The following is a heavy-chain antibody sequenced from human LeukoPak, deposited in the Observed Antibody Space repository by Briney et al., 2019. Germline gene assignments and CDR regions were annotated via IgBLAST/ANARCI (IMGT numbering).Heavy chain of an antibody. Sequence: GGSLRLSCAASGFTLSSYAMSWVRQAPGKGLEWVSAISGSGGSTYYADSVKGRFTISRDNSKNTLYLQMNSLRAEDTAVYYCAKAYGDYGGGRGYWGQGTLVTVSS. V-gene: IGHV3-23*01. D-gene: IGHD4-17*01. J-gene: IGHJ4*02. CDR3: AKAYGDYGGGRGY. CDR2: ISGSGGST. CDR1: GFTLSSYA.